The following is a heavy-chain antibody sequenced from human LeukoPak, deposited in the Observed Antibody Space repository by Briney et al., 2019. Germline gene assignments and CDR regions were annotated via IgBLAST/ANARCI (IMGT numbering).Heavy chain of an antibody. D-gene: IGHD2-15*01. J-gene: IGHJ3*02. CDR3: SSDTLSCSGGYCYHDI. V-gene: IGHV3-74*01. CDR1: EFTFGSYW. CDR2: IRGDGSST. Sequence: GESLRLSCAASEFTFGSYWMHWVRQAPGKGLEWVSRIRGDGSSTSYAYSVKGRFTISISNAGTTIYLQMQIMRAEDTAVYYCSSDTLSCSGGYCYHDIWGQGTMVTVSS.